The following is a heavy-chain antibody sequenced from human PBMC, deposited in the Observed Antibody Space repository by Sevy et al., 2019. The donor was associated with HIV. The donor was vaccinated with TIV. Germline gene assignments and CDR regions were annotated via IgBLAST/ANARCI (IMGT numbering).Heavy chain of an antibody. CDR2: ISSSSSTI. Sequence: GGSLRLSCAASGFTFSSYSMNWVRQAPGMGLEWVSYISSSSSTIYYADSVKGRFTISRDNAKNSLYLQMNSLRDEDTAVYYCARDPAEPEYYDILTGYKKVFDYWGQGTLVTVSS. CDR1: GFTFSSYS. D-gene: IGHD3-9*01. CDR3: ARDPAEPEYYDILTGYKKVFDY. J-gene: IGHJ4*02. V-gene: IGHV3-48*02.